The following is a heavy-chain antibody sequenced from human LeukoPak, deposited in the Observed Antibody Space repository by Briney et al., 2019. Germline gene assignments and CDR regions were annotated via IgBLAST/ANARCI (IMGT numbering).Heavy chain of an antibody. CDR2: IYPGDSDP. CDR1: GYSFSNYW. J-gene: IGHJ4*02. Sequence: HGESLKISCKGSGYSFSNYWIGWARQMPGKGLEWMGIIYPGDSDPKYSSSFPGQVTISADKSISTAYLQWSSLRTSDTAVYYCARLYDFWSGFYPYYFDFWGQGTRVTVSS. CDR3: ARLYDFWSGFYPYYFDF. V-gene: IGHV5-51*01. D-gene: IGHD3-3*01.